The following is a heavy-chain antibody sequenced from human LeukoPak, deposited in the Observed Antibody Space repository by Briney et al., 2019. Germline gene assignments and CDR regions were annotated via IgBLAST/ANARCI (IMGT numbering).Heavy chain of an antibody. D-gene: IGHD4-17*01. CDR2: IKSKTDGGTT. J-gene: IGHJ3*02. CDR3: TTYGDADAFDI. CDR1: GFTFSNAW. V-gene: IGHV3-15*01. Sequence: GGSLRLSCAASGFTFSNAWMSWVRQAPGKGLEWVGRIKSKTDGGTTDYAAHVKGRFTISRDDSKNTLHLQMNSLKTEDTAVYYCTTYGDADAFDIWGQGTMVTVSS.